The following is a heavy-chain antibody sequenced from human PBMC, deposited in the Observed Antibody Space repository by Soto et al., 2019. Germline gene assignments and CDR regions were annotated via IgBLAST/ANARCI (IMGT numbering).Heavy chain of an antibody. J-gene: IGHJ4*01. CDR1: GYTFISYS. V-gene: IGHV1-18*04. CDR3: ARSRGYSYGYGGY. D-gene: IGHD5-18*01. CDR2: ISTYNGNT. Sequence: ASVKVSCKASGYTFISYSIACVRQAPGQGLEWLGWISTYNGNTTHAQKLQDRVTLTTDTSTSTAYMELKRLRTDDTAVYYCARSRGYSYGYGGYWGHGTRVTV.